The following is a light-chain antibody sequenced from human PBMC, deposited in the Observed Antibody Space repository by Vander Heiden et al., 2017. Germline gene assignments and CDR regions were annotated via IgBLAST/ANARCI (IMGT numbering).Light chain of an antibody. J-gene: IGKJ5*01. V-gene: IGKV3-11*01. Sequence: EIVLTQSPATLSLSPGERATLSCRAGQSVSSYLAWYQQKPGQAPRLLIYDASNRATGIPARFSGSGSGTDFTLTISSLEPEDFAVYYCQQRSNWPLITFDQGTRLEIK. CDR2: DAS. CDR1: QSVSSY. CDR3: QQRSNWPLIT.